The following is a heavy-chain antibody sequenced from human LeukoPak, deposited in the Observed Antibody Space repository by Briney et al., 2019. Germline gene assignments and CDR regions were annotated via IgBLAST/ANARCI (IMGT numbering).Heavy chain of an antibody. V-gene: IGHV4-34*01. CDR1: GGSFSGYY. CDR3: AREAPGVVRGYSGPLTVGPKKKAWFDP. Sequence: SETLSLTCAVYGGSFSGYYWSWIRQPPGKGLEWIGEINRSGSTNYNPSLKSRVTISVDTSRNQSSLKLSSVTAADTAVYYCAREAPGVVRGYSGPLTVGPKKKAWFDPWGQGTLVTVSS. CDR2: INRSGST. J-gene: IGHJ5*02. D-gene: IGHD5-12*01.